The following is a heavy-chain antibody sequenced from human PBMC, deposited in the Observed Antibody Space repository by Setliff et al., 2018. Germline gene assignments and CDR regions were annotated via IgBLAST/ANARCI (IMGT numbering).Heavy chain of an antibody. V-gene: IGHV4-61*09. D-gene: IGHD3-10*01. CDR2: IYTRGST. J-gene: IGHJ6*03. CDR3: ARHVGSRSRGYNYYYYYMDV. CDR1: GGSINEANYY. Sequence: PSETLSLTCTASGGSINEANYYWSWIRQPAGKGLEWIGHIYTRGSTNYNPSLRSRVSISVDTSKNHFSLRLSSVAATDTAVYYCARHVGSRSRGYNYYYYYMDVWGKGTTVTVSS.